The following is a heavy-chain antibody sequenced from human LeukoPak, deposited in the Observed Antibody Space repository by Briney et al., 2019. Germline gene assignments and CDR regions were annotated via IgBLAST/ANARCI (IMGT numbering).Heavy chain of an antibody. D-gene: IGHD3-9*01. CDR2: ISGSTGST. J-gene: IGHJ4*02. CDR3: VKGDWLDY. CDR1: GFTFSTFD. Sequence: GGSLRLSCAASGFTFSTFDMSWALQTPGKGLEWVSVISGSTGSTYYADSVKGRFTISRDNSKNTLYLQMNSLSAEDTALYYCVKGDWLDYWGQGTLVTVSS. V-gene: IGHV3-23*01.